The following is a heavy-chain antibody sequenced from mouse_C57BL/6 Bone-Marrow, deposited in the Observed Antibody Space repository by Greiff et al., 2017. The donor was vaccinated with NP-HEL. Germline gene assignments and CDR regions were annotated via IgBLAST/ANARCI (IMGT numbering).Heavy chain of an antibody. Sequence: QVQLQQSGAELAKPGASVKLSCKASGYTFTSYWMHWVKQRPGQGLEWIGYINPSSGYIKYNQKFKDKATLTADKSSSPAYMQLSSLTYESSAVYSCARSRYVYNPAWFAYWGQGTLVTVSA. CDR2: INPSSGYI. CDR1: GYTFTSYW. CDR3: ARSRYVYNPAWFAY. D-gene: IGHD6-1*01. V-gene: IGHV1-7*01. J-gene: IGHJ3*01.